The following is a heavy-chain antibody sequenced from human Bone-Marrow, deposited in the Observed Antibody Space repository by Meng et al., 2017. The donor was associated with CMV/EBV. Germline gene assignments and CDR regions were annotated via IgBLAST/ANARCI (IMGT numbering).Heavy chain of an antibody. V-gene: IGHV5-51*01. J-gene: IGHJ5*02. D-gene: IGHD2-2*01. CDR2: IYPGDSDT. CDR3: ARLAVVVPAAIWFDP. CDR1: GYSFTSYW. Sequence: GGSLRLSCTGSGYSFTSYWIGWVRQMPGKGLEWMGIIYPGDSDTRYSPSFQGQVTISADKSISTAYLQWSSLKASDTAMYYCARLAVVVPAAIWFDPWGQGTLVTVSS.